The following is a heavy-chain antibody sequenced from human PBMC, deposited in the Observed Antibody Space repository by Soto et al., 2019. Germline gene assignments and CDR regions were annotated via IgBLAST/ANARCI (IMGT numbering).Heavy chain of an antibody. CDR1: GYTFTSYD. CDR2: MNPNSGNT. D-gene: IGHD3-9*01. V-gene: IGHV1-8*01. Sequence: ASVKVSCKASGYTFTSYDINWVRQATGQGLEWMGWMNPNSGNTGYAQKFQGRVTMTRNTSISTAYMELSSLRSEDTAVYYCAIRSYDTLTGYYPYYYMDVWGKGTRVTVAS. CDR3: AIRSYDTLTGYYPYYYMDV. J-gene: IGHJ6*03.